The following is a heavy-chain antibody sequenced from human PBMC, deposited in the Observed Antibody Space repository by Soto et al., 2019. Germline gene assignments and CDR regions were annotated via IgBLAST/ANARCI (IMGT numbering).Heavy chain of an antibody. CDR1: GFTFSSYA. CDR3: AKARYGYSYGSFDY. D-gene: IGHD5-18*01. Sequence: QPGGSLRLSCAASGFTFSSYAMSWVRQAPGKGLEWVSAISGSGGSTYYADSVKGRFTISRDNAKNTLYLQMNSLRGEDTAVYYCAKARYGYSYGSFDYWGHGTLVTVSS. CDR2: ISGSGGST. J-gene: IGHJ4*01. V-gene: IGHV3-23*01.